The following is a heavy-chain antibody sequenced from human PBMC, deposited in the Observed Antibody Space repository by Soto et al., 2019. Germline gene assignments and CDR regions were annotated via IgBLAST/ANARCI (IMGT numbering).Heavy chain of an antibody. CDR1: GYTFPSYG. CDR3: ARRQWLVGGYYYRLDF. D-gene: IGHD6-19*01. V-gene: IGHV1-18*01. J-gene: IGHJ6*02. Sequence: QVQLVQSGAEVKKPGASVKVSCKASGYTFPSYGISWVRQAPGQGLEWMGWTSAYNGNTHYAQKLQGRVTMTTDTSTSTAYMKLTSLRSDDTAVYYCARRQWLVGGYYYRLDFWGQVTTVTVSS. CDR2: TSAYNGNT.